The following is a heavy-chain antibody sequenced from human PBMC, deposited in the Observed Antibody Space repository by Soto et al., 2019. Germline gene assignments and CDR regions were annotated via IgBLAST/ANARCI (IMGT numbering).Heavy chain of an antibody. CDR1: GGSISSGGYS. CDR3: ASLPDR. J-gene: IGHJ5*02. V-gene: IGHV4-30-2*01. CDR2: IYHSGSI. Sequence: QLQLQESGSGLVKPSQTLSLTCAVSGGSISSGGYSWSWIRQPPGKGLEWIGYIYHSGSIYYSPSLTSRVTLSVDRSKHQFSLKLSSVTPAHTALYYCASLPDRLGHGTLVTVSS. D-gene: IGHD2-2*01.